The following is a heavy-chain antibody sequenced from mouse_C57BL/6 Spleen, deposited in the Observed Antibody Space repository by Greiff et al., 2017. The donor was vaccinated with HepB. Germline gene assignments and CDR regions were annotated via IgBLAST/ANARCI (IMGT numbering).Heavy chain of an antibody. CDR3: ARRDGYYLFDY. J-gene: IGHJ2*01. V-gene: IGHV1-64*01. CDR1: GYTFTSYW. Sequence: VQLQQSGAELVKPGASVKLSCKASGYTFTSYWMHWVKQRPGQGLEWIGMIHPNSGSTNYNEKFKSKATLTVDKSSSTAYMQLSSLTSEDSAVYYCARRDGYYLFDYWGQGTTLTVSS. CDR2: IHPNSGST. D-gene: IGHD2-3*01.